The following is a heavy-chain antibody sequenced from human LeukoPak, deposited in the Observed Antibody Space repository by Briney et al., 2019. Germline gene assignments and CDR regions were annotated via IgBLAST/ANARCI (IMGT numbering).Heavy chain of an antibody. CDR3: AKETRGYSYGWVDY. CDR2: ISYDGSNK. D-gene: IGHD5-18*01. J-gene: IGHJ4*02. CDR1: GFTFSSYA. Sequence: PGGSLRLSCAASGFTFSSYAMHWVRQAPGKGLEWSAVISYDGSNKYYADSVKGRFTISRDNSKNALYLQMNSLRAEDTAVYYCAKETRGYSYGWVDYWGQGTLVTVSS. V-gene: IGHV3-30*04.